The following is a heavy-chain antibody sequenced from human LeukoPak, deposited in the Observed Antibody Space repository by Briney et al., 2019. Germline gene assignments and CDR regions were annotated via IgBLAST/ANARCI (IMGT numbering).Heavy chain of an antibody. Sequence: QAGGSLRLSCAASGFTFSTFGIHWVRQAPGKGLEWVAIISYDGGGKHYADSVKGRFTISRDNSKNSLYLQMNSLKTEDTGVYYCAIQGGSGRKDFDYWGLGTLVTVSS. CDR1: GFTFSTFG. CDR3: AIQGGSGRKDFDY. J-gene: IGHJ4*02. V-gene: IGHV3-30*03. D-gene: IGHD1-26*01. CDR2: ISYDGGGK.